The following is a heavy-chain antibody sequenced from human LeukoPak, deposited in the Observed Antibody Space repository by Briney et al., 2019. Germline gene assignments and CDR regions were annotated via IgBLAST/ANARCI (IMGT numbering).Heavy chain of an antibody. CDR3: AARSGELPYYFDY. D-gene: IGHD1-26*01. J-gene: IGHJ4*02. CDR1: GYTFTNYG. CDR2: ISAKKGNT. V-gene: IGHV1-18*01. Sequence: ASVKVSCKASGYTFTNYGISWVRQAPGKGLGWMGWISAKKGNTNYAQKLQGRVTMTTDTSTSTAYMELRSLRSDDTAVYYCAARSGELPYYFDYWGQGTLVTVSS.